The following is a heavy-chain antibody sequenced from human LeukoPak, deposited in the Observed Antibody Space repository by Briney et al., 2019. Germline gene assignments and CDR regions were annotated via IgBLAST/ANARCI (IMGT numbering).Heavy chain of an antibody. V-gene: IGHV3-30-3*01. D-gene: IGHD3-9*01. J-gene: IGHJ4*02. CDR2: ISYDGSNE. CDR1: GFTFSTYA. CDR3: ATDGPNYNIDH. Sequence: SGGSLRLSCAASGFTFSTYAMHWVRQTPGKGLEWVAFISYDGSNEDYADSVRGRFTISRDNSKNTMYLQMDSLRAEDTAVYYCATDGPNYNIDHWGQGILVTVSS.